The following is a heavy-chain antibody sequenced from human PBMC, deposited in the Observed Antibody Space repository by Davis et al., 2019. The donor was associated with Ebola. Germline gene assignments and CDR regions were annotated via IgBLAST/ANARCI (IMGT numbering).Heavy chain of an antibody. Sequence: GGSLRLSCTASGFTFGDYAMSWFRQAPGKGLEWVGFIRSKAYGGTTEYAASVKGRFTISRDDSKSIAYLQMNSLKTEDTAVYYCTRDYPVYCSGGSFYRPYYYYGMDVWGQGTTVTVSS. D-gene: IGHD2-15*01. J-gene: IGHJ6*02. V-gene: IGHV3-49*03. CDR2: IRSKAYGGTT. CDR1: GFTFGDYA. CDR3: TRDYPVYCSGGSFYRPYYYYGMDV.